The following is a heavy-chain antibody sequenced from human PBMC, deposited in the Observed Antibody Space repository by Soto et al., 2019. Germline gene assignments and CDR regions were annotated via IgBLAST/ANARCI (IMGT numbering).Heavy chain of an antibody. Sequence: QVQLVESGGGVVQPGRSLRLSCAASGFTFSSYGMHWVRQAPGKGLEWVAIVSYDGSNEDYAASVKGRFTISRDNSKNTLYLQMNSLRAEDTAVYYCANDNLAMSVGWGGFENWGQGTLVTVSS. V-gene: IGHV3-30*18. CDR3: ANDNLAMSVGWGGFEN. D-gene: IGHD3-16*01. CDR1: GFTFSSYG. CDR2: VSYDGSNE. J-gene: IGHJ4*02.